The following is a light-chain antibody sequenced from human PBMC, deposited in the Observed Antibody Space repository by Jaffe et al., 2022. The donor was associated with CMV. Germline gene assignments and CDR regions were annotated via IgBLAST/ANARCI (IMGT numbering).Light chain of an antibody. CDR2: DVS. V-gene: IGLV2-14*03. CDR3: SSYIQSSSLV. Sequence: QSALTQPASVSGSPGQSITISCTGLSGDIGGDNYVSWYQQHPGKAPKLIIYDVSNRPSGVSNRFSGSKSGDTASLTISGLQAGDEANYYCSSYIQSSSLVFGPGTTVNVV. CDR1: SGDIGGDNY. J-gene: IGLJ1*01.